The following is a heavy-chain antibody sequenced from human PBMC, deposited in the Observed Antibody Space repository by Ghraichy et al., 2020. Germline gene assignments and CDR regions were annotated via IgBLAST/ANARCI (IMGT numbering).Heavy chain of an antibody. V-gene: IGHV4-59*11. Sequence: SETLSLTCTVSGGSISSPYCGWIRQPPGKGLEWIGFSHYSGSTNSNPSLKSRVTISIDTSQNQFSLKLTSVTAADTAVYYCVKGRLRSALDIWGQGTMVTVSS. D-gene: IGHD2-15*01. CDR3: VKGRLRSALDI. CDR1: GGSISSPY. J-gene: IGHJ3*02. CDR2: SHYSGST.